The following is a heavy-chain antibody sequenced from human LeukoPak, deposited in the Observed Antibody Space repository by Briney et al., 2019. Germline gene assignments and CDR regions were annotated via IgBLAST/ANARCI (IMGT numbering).Heavy chain of an antibody. D-gene: IGHD5-24*01. CDR3: ARVSCGDGYPNGGY. CDR2: ISSSSSYI. Sequence: KPAESLSLSCAASGFTFSSYSMNWVRQAPGKGLEWVSSISSSSSYIYYADSVKGRFTISRDNAKNSLYLQMNGLRAEDTAVYYCARVSCGDGYPNGGYWGQGTLVSVSS. V-gene: IGHV3-21*01. CDR1: GFTFSSYS. J-gene: IGHJ4*02.